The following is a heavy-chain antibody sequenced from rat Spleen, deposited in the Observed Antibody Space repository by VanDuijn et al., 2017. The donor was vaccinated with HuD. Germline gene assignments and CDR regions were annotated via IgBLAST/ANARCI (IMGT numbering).Heavy chain of an antibody. Sequence: EVQLVESGGGLVQPGRSLKLSCAASGFTYSNYVMAWVRQAPTKGLEWVASISTGGGNTYYRDSVKGRFTISRDNAQSTLYLQMDSLRSEDTATYYCARAGYLRDWYFDFWGPGTMVTVSS. CDR3: ARAGYLRDWYFDF. CDR2: ISTGGGNT. D-gene: IGHD2-2*01. J-gene: IGHJ1*01. V-gene: IGHV5-25*01. CDR1: GFTYSNYV.